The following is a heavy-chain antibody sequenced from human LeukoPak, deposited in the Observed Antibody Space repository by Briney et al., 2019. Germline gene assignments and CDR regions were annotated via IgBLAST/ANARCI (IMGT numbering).Heavy chain of an antibody. V-gene: IGHV3-11*04. CDR3: ARVNVLLWFGEFPPHYMDV. J-gene: IGHJ6*03. Sequence: GGSLRLSCAASGFTFSDYYMSWIRQAPGKALEWVSYVSSGSSTIYYADSVKGRFTISRDNAKNSLYLQMNSLRAEDTAVYYCARVNVLLWFGEFPPHYMDVWGKGTTVTVSS. CDR2: VSSGSSTI. D-gene: IGHD3-10*01. CDR1: GFTFSDYY.